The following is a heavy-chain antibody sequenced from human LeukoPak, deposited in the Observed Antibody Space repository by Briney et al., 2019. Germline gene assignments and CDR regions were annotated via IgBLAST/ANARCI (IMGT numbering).Heavy chain of an antibody. V-gene: IGHV1-2*02. D-gene: IGHD3-22*01. CDR1: GYIFTGYY. CDR3: ASGSSYDSSGRGFDY. CDR2: INPNSGGT. Sequence: GASVKVSCKASGYIFTGYYMHWMRQAPGQGLEWMGWINPNSGGTNYAQKFQGRVTMTRDTSISTAYMELSSLRFDDTAVYYCASGSSYDSSGRGFDYWGQGTLVTVSS. J-gene: IGHJ4*02.